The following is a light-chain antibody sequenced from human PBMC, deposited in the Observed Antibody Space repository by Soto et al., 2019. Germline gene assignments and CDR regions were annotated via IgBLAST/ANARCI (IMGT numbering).Light chain of an antibody. V-gene: IGKV1-12*01. J-gene: IGKJ4*01. CDR1: QAFGTV. CDR2: GIS. CDR3: QQAATFPLT. Sequence: DIQMTQSPSSVSASVGDRVIITCRASQAFGTVWAWYQHKRGKDPKLLIYGISTLQGGVPSRFSGSESGADLTLTISRVQPEDSATCYCQQAATFPLTFVGGTDVEI.